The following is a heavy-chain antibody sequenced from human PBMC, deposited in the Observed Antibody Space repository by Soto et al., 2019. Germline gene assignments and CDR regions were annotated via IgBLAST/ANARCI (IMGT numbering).Heavy chain of an antibody. V-gene: IGHV3-23*01. CDR2: ISGSGGST. J-gene: IGHJ4*02. CDR1: GFTFSSYA. CDR3: ARDQPGYSYGYGLGY. Sequence: HPGGSLRLSCAASGFTFSSYAMSWVRQAPGKGLEWVSAISGSGGSTYYADSVKGRFTISRDNSKNTLYLQMNSLRAEDTAVYYCARDQPGYSYGYGLGYWGQGTLVTVSS. D-gene: IGHD5-18*01.